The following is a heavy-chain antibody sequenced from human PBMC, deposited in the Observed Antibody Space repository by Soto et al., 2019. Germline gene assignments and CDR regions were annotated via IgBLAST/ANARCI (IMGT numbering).Heavy chain of an antibody. CDR3: ARDRGYCYDSRGPTGWFDP. CDR2: INPNSGGT. CDR1: GYTFTGYY. J-gene: IGHJ5*02. V-gene: IGHV1-2*02. Sequence: AAVKVSCKASGYTFTGYYMHWVRQAPGQGLEWMGWINPNSGGTNYAQKFQGRVTMTRDTSISTAYMELSRLRSDDTAVYYCARDRGYCYDSRGPTGWFDPWGHGTPV. D-gene: IGHD3-22*01.